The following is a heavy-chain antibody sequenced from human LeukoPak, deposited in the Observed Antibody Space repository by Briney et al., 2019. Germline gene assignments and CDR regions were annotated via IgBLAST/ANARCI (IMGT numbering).Heavy chain of an antibody. V-gene: IGHV5-51*01. D-gene: IGHD3-3*01. CDR1: GYSFTSYW. Sequence: PGESLQISCKGSGYSFTSYWIGWVRQMPGKGLEWMGIIYPGDSDTRYSPSFQGQVTISADKSIGTAYLQWSSLKASDTAMYYCATLGDFWSGLYYFDYWGQGTLVTVSS. CDR2: IYPGDSDT. J-gene: IGHJ4*02. CDR3: ATLGDFWSGLYYFDY.